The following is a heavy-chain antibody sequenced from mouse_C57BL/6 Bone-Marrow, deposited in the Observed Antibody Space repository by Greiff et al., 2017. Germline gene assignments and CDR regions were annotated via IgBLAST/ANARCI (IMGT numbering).Heavy chain of an antibody. CDR2: ISSGVSYT. CDR3: ARIYDGYSFDY. Sequence: EVQVVESGGDLVKPGGSLKLSCAASGFTFSSYGMSWVCQTPDQRLEWVATISSGVSYTDYPDSVKGRFTISRDNAKKNLYLQVSSLKSDDTAMYDCARIYDGYSFDYWGQSTTLTVSS. D-gene: IGHD2-3*01. J-gene: IGHJ2*01. V-gene: IGHV5-6*01. CDR1: GFTFSSYG.